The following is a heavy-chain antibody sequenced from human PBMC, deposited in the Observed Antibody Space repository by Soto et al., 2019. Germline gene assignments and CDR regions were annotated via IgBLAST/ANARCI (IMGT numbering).Heavy chain of an antibody. J-gene: IGHJ4*02. CDR2: INPSGGST. D-gene: IGHD3-22*01. CDR1: GGTFTSHA. CDR3: AREGDYYDSSGYYRY. V-gene: IGHV1-46*01. Sequence: QVQLVQSGAEVKMPGSSVQVSCKASGGTFTSHAISWVRQAPGQGLEWMGVINPSGGSTSYAQKFQGRVTMTRDTSTSTVYMELSSLRSEDTAVYYCAREGDYYDSSGYYRYWGQGTLVTVSS.